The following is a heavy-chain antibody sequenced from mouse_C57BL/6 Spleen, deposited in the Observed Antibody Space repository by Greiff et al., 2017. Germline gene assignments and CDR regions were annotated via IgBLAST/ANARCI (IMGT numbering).Heavy chain of an antibody. CDR1: GFSLTSYG. V-gene: IGHV2-2*01. Sequence: VQVVESGPGLVQPSQSLSITCTVSGFSLTSYGVHWVRQSPGKGLEWLGVIWSGGSTDYNAAFISRLSISKDNSKSQVFFKMNSLQADDTAIYYCARERLRRWDYAMDYWGQGTSVTVSS. D-gene: IGHD2-4*01. J-gene: IGHJ4*01. CDR2: IWSGGST. CDR3: ARERLRRWDYAMDY.